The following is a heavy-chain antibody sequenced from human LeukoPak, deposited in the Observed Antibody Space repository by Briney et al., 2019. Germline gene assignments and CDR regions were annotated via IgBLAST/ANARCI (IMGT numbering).Heavy chain of an antibody. CDR1: GYTFTSYG. J-gene: IGHJ4*02. V-gene: IGHV1-18*01. CDR2: ISAYNGNT. Sequence: ASVKVSCKASGYTFTSYGISWVRQAPGQGLEWMGWISAYNGNTNYAQKLQGRVTMTTDTSTSTAYMELRSLRSDDTAVYYCARDSGWAYCSSTSCYAYFDYWGQGTLVTVSS. D-gene: IGHD2-2*01. CDR3: ARDSGWAYCSSTSCYAYFDY.